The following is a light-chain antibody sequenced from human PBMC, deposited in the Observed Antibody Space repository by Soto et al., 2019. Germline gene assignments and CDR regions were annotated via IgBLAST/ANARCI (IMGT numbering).Light chain of an antibody. CDR1: SANIGSNY. Sequence: QSVLTQPPSVSAAPGQKVTISCSGSSANIGSNYVSWYQHIPGTAPKLVIYDSDKRPSEIPARFSVSKSGTSATLDITGLHTGDDADYYCGAWDGSLSVVIFGGGTKLTVL. CDR2: DSD. CDR3: GAWDGSLSVVI. J-gene: IGLJ2*01. V-gene: IGLV1-51*01.